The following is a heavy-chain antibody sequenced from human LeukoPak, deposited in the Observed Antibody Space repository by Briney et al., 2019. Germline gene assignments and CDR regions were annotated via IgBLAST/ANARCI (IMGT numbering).Heavy chain of an antibody. V-gene: IGHV3-23*01. J-gene: IGHJ4*02. CDR1: GFTFSSYA. CDR2: TSGSGGST. D-gene: IGHD3-3*01. CDR3: AKDPFLEWLLYRFHFDY. Sequence: GGSLRLSCAASGFTFSSYAMSWVRQAPGKGLEWVSGTSGSGGSTYYADSVKGRFTISRDNSKNTLYLQMNSLRAEDTAVYYCAKDPFLEWLLYRFHFDYWGQGTLVTVPS.